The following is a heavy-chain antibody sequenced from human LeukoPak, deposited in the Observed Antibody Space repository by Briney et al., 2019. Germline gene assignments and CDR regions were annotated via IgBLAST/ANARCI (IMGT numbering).Heavy chain of an antibody. CDR1: GGTFSSYA. V-gene: IGHV1-69*04. Sequence: SVKVSCKASGGTFSSYAISWVRQAPGQGLEWMGRIIPILGIANYAQKFQGRVKITADKSTSTADMELSSLRSEDTAVYYCAGVIAVAGTDAFDIWGQGTMVSVSS. CDR3: AGVIAVAGTDAFDI. J-gene: IGHJ3*02. CDR2: IIPILGIA. D-gene: IGHD6-19*01.